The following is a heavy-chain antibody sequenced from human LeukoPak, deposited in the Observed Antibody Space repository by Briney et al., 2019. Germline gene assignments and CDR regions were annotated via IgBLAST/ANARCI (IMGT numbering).Heavy chain of an antibody. CDR1: GFTFDDYG. CDR2: INWNGGST. CDR3: ARVGRHEYSSLFDY. V-gene: IGHV3-20*04. J-gene: IGHJ4*02. D-gene: IGHD6-6*01. Sequence: GGSLRLSCAASGFTFDDYGMSWVRQAPGKGLEWVSGINWNGGSTGYADSVKGRFTISRDNAKNSLYLQMNSLRAEDTALYYCARVGRHEYSSLFDYWGQGTLVTVSS.